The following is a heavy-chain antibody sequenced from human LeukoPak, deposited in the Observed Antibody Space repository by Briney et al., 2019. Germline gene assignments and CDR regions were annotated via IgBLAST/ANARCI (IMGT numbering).Heavy chain of an antibody. CDR1: GFTFSSYW. V-gene: IGHV3-7*01. CDR3: ARAMDS. Sequence: GGSLRLSCIASGFTFSSYWMSWVRQAPGKGLEWVANIKQDGSEKYYVDSVKGRFTISRDNAKNSLYLQMNSLRAEDTAVYYCARAMDSWGQGTLVTVSS. J-gene: IGHJ4*02. CDR2: IKQDGSEK.